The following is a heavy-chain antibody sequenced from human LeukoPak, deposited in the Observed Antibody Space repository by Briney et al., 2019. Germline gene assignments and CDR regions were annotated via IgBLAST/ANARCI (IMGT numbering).Heavy chain of an antibody. CDR3: ARVGRVVLAFGI. Sequence: GSLRLSCAASGISVSSNYMSWVRQAPGKGLEWIGEINHSGSTNYNPSLKSRVTISVDTSKNQFSLKLSSVTAADTAVYYCARVGRVVLAFGIWGQGTMVTVSS. J-gene: IGHJ3*02. V-gene: IGHV4-34*01. CDR1: GISVSSNY. D-gene: IGHD2-15*01. CDR2: INHSGST.